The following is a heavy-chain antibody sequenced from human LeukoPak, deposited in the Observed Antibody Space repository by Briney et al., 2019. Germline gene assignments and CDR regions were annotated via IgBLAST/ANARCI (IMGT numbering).Heavy chain of an antibody. D-gene: IGHD6-13*01. Sequence: SETLSLTCAVSGGSFSAYYWSLIRQPPGKGLEWIGEINHSGSINYNPSLKSRVTISIDTSKDQFSLKLNSVTAADTALYYCARGSRVAVSGSRPFDPWGQGTLVTVSS. V-gene: IGHV4-34*01. CDR2: INHSGSI. J-gene: IGHJ5*02. CDR1: GGSFSAYY. CDR3: ARGSRVAVSGSRPFDP.